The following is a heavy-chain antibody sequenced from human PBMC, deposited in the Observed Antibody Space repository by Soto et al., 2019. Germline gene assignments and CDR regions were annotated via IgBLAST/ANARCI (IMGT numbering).Heavy chain of an antibody. Sequence: SVKVSCKASGGTFSSYAISWVRQAPGQGLEWMGGIIPIFGTANYAQKFQGRVTITADKSTSTAYMELSSLRSEDTAVYYCARVAGGIVASFVYSSGMDFDYWGQGTLVTVSS. CDR1: GGTFSSYA. D-gene: IGHD1-26*01. J-gene: IGHJ4*02. V-gene: IGHV1-69*06. CDR3: ARVAGGIVASFVYSSGMDFDY. CDR2: IIPIFGTA.